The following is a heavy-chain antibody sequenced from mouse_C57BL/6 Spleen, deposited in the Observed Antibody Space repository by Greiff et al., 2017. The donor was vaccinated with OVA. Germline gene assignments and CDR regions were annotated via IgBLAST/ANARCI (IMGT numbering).Heavy chain of an antibody. J-gene: IGHJ2*01. CDR1: GYTFTDYY. CDR2: INPNNGGT. CDR3: ARSHYCGSSGDFDY. Sequence: EVQLQQSGPELVKPGASVKISCKASGYTFTDYYMNWVKQSHGKSLEWIGDINPNNGGTSYNQKFKGKATLTVDKSSSTAYMELRSLTSEDSAVYYGARSHYCGSSGDFDYWGQGTTVTVSS. D-gene: IGHD1-1*01. V-gene: IGHV1-26*01.